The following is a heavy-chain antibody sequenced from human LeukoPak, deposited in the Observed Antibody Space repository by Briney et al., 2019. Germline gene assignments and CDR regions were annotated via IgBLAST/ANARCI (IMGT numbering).Heavy chain of an antibody. CDR1: GFTFSSYV. J-gene: IGHJ6*03. Sequence: GGSLRLSCAASGFTFSSYVMNWVRQAPGKGLEWVAFIRYDGSNKYYADSVKGRFTISRDNSKNTLYLHLNSLRPADPTVHYFAKGSGYEAQYYYNYMDVGGEETTV. CDR2: IRYDGSNK. CDR3: AKGSGYEAQYYYNYMDV. V-gene: IGHV3-30*02. D-gene: IGHD5-12*01.